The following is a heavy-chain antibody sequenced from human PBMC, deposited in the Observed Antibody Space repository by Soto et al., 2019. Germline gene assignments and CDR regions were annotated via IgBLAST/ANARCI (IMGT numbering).Heavy chain of an antibody. CDR1: GYTFTGYY. V-gene: IGHV1-2*04. J-gene: IGHJ1*01. D-gene: IGHD3-22*01. CDR2: INPNSGGT. CDR3: ARGSDYYDSSGTAEI. Sequence: GSVKVSCKASGYTFTGYYMHWVRQAPGQGLEWMGWINPNSGGTNYAQKFQGWVTMTRDTSISTAYMELSRLRSDDTAVYYCARGSDYYDSSGTAEIWGQGTLVTVSS.